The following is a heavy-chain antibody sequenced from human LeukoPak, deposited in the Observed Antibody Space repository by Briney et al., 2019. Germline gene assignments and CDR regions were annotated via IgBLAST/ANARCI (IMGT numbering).Heavy chain of an antibody. D-gene: IGHD7-27*01. V-gene: IGHV3-9*01. CDR2: ISWNSGSI. CDR1: GFTFDDYA. Sequence: GGSLRLSCAASGFTFDDYAMHWVRQAPGKGLEWVSGISWNSGSIGYADSVKGRFTISRDNAKNSLYLQMNSLRAEDTALYYCAKPYLGDAFDIWGQGTMVTVSS. J-gene: IGHJ3*02. CDR3: AKPYLGDAFDI.